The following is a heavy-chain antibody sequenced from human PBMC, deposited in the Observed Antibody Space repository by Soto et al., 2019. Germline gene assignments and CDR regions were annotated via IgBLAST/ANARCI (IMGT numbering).Heavy chain of an antibody. D-gene: IGHD2-8*01. CDR2: IFHDGTA. CDR1: GVSISSGNW. Sequence: PSETLSLTCAVSGVSISSGNWWTCVCQTPQRGLEYIGEIFHDGTANYYPSFERRVAISVDTSKNQFSLKLTSVTAADTAIYFCARLVYDTRLNYMYFDFWGQGALVTVS. V-gene: IGHV4-4*02. CDR3: ARLVYDTRLNYMYFDF. J-gene: IGHJ4*02.